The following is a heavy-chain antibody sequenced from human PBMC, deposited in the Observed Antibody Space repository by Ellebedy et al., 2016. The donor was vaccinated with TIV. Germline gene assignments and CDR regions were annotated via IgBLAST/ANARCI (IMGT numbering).Heavy chain of an antibody. CDR3: ARGGIGVGADY. CDR2: IFYSETT. CDR1: GGSFSNYY. J-gene: IGHJ4*02. D-gene: IGHD1-26*01. Sequence: SETLSLTCIVSGGSFSNYYWNWIRQPPGKGLEWIGHIFYSETTNYNPSLRSRVTISSDTSTNQFSLKLTSVTAADTAVYYCARGGIGVGADYWGQGTLVTVSS. V-gene: IGHV4-59*08.